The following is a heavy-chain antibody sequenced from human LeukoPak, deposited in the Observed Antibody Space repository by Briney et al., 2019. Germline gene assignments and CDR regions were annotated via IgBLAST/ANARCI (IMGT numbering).Heavy chain of an antibody. CDR3: ARVDDYGDIFGY. CDR2: ISSSSSYI. CDR1: GFTFSSYS. Sequence: GGSLRLSCAASGFTFSSYSMNWVRQAPGKGLEWVSSISSSSSYIYYADSVKGRFTISRDNAKNSLYLQMNSLRAEDTAVYYCARVDDYGDIFGYWGQGTLVTVSP. V-gene: IGHV3-21*01. D-gene: IGHD4-17*01. J-gene: IGHJ4*02.